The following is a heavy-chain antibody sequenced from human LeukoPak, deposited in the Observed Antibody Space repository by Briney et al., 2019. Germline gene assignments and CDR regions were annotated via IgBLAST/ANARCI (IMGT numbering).Heavy chain of an antibody. Sequence: GGSLRLSCAASGFTFSSYGMHWVRQAPGKGLEWVAFIRSDGNNKYYVDSVKGRFTISGDNSKNTLYLQMNSLRAEDTAVYYCAKDRRSGGSLSSFDPWGQGALVTVSS. J-gene: IGHJ5*02. CDR2: IRSDGNNK. V-gene: IGHV3-30*02. CDR3: AKDRRSGGSLSSFDP. D-gene: IGHD2-15*01. CDR1: GFTFSSYG.